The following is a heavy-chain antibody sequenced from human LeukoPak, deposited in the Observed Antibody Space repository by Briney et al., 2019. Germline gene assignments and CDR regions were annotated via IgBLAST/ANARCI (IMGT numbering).Heavy chain of an antibody. Sequence: ASVKVSCRASGYTFTGYYMHWVRQAPGQGLEWMGWINPNTGATDIAQKFQGRVTMTRDTSISAAYMELSRLRSDDTAVYYCTRDHCSYINCYEDYYYGMDVWGQGTTVTVSS. CDR3: TRDHCSYINCYEDYYYGMDV. D-gene: IGHD2-2*01. CDR2: INPNTGAT. J-gene: IGHJ6*02. V-gene: IGHV1-2*02. CDR1: GYTFTGYY.